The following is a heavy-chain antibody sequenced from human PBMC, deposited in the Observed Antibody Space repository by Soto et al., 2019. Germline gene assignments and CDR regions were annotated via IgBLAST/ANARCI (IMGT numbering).Heavy chain of an antibody. CDR1: EFTFSSYA. Sequence: GGSLRLSCVASEFTFSSYAMSWVRQAPGEGLEWVSAISGSGGSTYYADSVKGRFTISRDNSKNTLYLQMNSLKAEDTAVYYCANSRDRYFVGPMQYLDYWGQGT. CDR2: ISGSGGST. D-gene: IGHD1-26*01. J-gene: IGHJ4*02. CDR3: ANSRDRYFVGPMQYLDY. V-gene: IGHV3-23*01.